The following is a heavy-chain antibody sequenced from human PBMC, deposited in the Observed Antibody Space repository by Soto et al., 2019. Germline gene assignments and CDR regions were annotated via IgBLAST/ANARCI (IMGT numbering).Heavy chain of an antibody. CDR2: ISAYNGNT. D-gene: IGHD5-18*01. CDR3: ARVEYSPPCYYYYGMDV. CDR1: GYTFTSYG. V-gene: IGHV1-18*01. Sequence: QVQLVQSGAEVKKPGASVKVSCKASGYTFTSYGISWVRQAPGQALEWIGWISAYNGNTNYAQKLQGRVTMTTDTSTSTAYMELRSLRSDDTAVYYCARVEYSPPCYYYYGMDVWGQGTTVTVSS. J-gene: IGHJ6*02.